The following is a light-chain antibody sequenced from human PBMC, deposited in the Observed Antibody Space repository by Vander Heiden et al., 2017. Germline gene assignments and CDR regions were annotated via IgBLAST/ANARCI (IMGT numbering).Light chain of an antibody. CDR3: QQDDNLPQWT. J-gene: IGKJ1*01. V-gene: IGKV1-33*01. Sequence: DIQMTQSPSSLSASVGDRVTITCQASQDISNYLNWYQQKPGKAPKLLIYDASNLETGVPSRFSGSGSGTDFTFTISSLQPEDIATYYCQQDDNLPQWTFGQGTKVXIK. CDR1: QDISNY. CDR2: DAS.